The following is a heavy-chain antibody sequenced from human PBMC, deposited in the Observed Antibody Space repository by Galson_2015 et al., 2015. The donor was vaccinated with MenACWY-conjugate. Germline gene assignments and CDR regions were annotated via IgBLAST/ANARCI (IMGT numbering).Heavy chain of an antibody. D-gene: IGHD4/OR15-4a*01. Sequence: SLRLSCAASGFIFSSHCMHWVRQAPGRGLEWISYISSSSTSINYADSVKGRFTISRDNAKNSLYLQMNSLRDEDTAVYYCAKSMTILDYWGQGTLVTVSS. CDR1: GFIFSSHC. CDR3: AKSMTILDY. J-gene: IGHJ4*02. CDR2: ISSSSTSI. V-gene: IGHV3-48*02.